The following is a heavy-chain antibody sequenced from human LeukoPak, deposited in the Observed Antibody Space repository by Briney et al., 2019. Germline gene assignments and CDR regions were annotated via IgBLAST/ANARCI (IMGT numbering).Heavy chain of an antibody. D-gene: IGHD3-10*01. CDR2: INHSGST. V-gene: IGHV4-34*01. Sequence: PETLSLTCAVYGGSFSGYYWSWIRQPPGKGLEWIGEINHSGSTNYNPSLKSRVTISVDTSKNQFSLKLSSVTAADTAVYYCARGVGVLLAYYFDYWGQGTLVTVSS. J-gene: IGHJ4*02. CDR3: ARGVGVLLAYYFDY. CDR1: GGSFSGYY.